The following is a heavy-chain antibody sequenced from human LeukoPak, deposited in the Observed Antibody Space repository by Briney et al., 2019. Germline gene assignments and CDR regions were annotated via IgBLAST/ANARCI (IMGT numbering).Heavy chain of an antibody. J-gene: IGHJ4*02. V-gene: IGHV1-3*01. D-gene: IGHD4-23*01. CDR3: ARGRGADYGGNSVYFDY. Sequence: ASVKVSCKASGFTFTNYAIQWVRQAPGQRLEWMGWINAGNGHTRYSQRFQGRVTITRDTSATTAYMEVTSLRSEDTAVYYCARGRGADYGGNSVYFDYWGQGTLVTVSS. CDR2: INAGNGHT. CDR1: GFTFTNYA.